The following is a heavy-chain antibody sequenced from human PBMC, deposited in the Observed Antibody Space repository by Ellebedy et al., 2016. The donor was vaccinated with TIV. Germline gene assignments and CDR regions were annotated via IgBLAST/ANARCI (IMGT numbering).Heavy chain of an antibody. CDR3: ASGIVGATRGALEY. D-gene: IGHD1-26*01. CDR2: IYSAGST. CDR1: GFTVSSNY. V-gene: IGHV3-53*01. Sequence: GESLKISCAASGFTVSSNYMSWVRQAPGKGLEWVSAIYSAGSTYYADSVKGRFTISSDNSKNTLSLQMNSLRAEDTAVYYCASGIVGATRGALEYWGQGTLVTVSS. J-gene: IGHJ4*02.